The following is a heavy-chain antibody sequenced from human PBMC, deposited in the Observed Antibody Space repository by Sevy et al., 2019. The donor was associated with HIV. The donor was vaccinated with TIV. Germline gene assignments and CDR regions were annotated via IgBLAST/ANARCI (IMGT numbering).Heavy chain of an antibody. CDR3: AKDAGGCSGGNCYWATNYYGMDV. V-gene: IGHV3-30*18. D-gene: IGHD2-15*01. Sequence: GGSLRLSCAASAFTFSTYAMHWVRQAPGKGLEWVAVVSYDGGNRHYAASVKGGFTISRDNSKNTLYLQMNSLRGEDTAVYYCAKDAGGCSGGNCYWATNYYGMDVWGQGTTVTVSS. J-gene: IGHJ6*02. CDR2: VSYDGGNR. CDR1: AFTFSTYA.